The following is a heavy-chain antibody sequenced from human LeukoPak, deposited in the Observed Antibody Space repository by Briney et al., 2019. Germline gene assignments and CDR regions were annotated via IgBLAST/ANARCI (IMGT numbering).Heavy chain of an antibody. CDR2: IYYSGST. J-gene: IGHJ3*02. D-gene: IGHD2-15*01. V-gene: IGHV4-59*01. CDR3: ASLGYCSGGSCYLGTGAFDI. CDR1: GGSSSSYY. Sequence: SETLSLTCTVSGGSSSSYYWSWIRQPPGKGLEWIGFIYYSGSTNYNPSLKSRVTISVDTSKNQFSLKLSSVTAADTAVYYCASLGYCSGGSCYLGTGAFDIWGQGTMVTVSS.